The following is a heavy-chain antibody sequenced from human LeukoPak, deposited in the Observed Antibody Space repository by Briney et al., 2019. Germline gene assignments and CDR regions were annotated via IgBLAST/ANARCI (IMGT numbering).Heavy chain of an antibody. Sequence: EASVKVSCKASGYTFTSYGISWVRQAHGQGLEWMGWISAYNGNTNYAQKLQGRVTMTTDTSTSTAYMELRSLRSDDTAVYYCAREPYYYGSGSYYSYYYYYMDVWGKGTTVTISS. D-gene: IGHD3-10*01. CDR2: ISAYNGNT. J-gene: IGHJ6*03. CDR1: GYTFTSYG. V-gene: IGHV1-18*01. CDR3: AREPYYYGSGSYYSYYYYYMDV.